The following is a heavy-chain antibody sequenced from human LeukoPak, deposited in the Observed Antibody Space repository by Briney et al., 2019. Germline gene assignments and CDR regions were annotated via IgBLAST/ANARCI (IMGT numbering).Heavy chain of an antibody. J-gene: IGHJ5*02. Sequence: ASVKVSCKASGYTFTGYYMHWVRQAPGQGLEWMGRINPNSGGTNYAQKFQGRVTMTRDTSISTAYMELSRLRSDDTAVYYCARSSFWSGYLFDPWGQGTLVTVSS. CDR2: INPNSGGT. CDR3: ARSSFWSGYLFDP. V-gene: IGHV1-2*06. CDR1: GYTFTGYY. D-gene: IGHD3-3*01.